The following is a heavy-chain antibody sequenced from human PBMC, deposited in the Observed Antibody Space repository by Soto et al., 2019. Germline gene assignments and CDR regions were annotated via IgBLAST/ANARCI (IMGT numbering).Heavy chain of an antibody. CDR3: ARTPIVVVVAATGSWFDP. Sequence: SETLSLTCAVYGGSFSGYYWSWIRQPPGKGLEWIGEINHNGSTNYNPSLKSRVTISVDTSKNQFSLKLSSVTAADTAVYYCARTPIVVVVAATGSWFDPWGQGTLVTVSS. J-gene: IGHJ5*02. CDR1: GGSFSGYY. CDR2: INHNGST. V-gene: IGHV4-34*01. D-gene: IGHD2-15*01.